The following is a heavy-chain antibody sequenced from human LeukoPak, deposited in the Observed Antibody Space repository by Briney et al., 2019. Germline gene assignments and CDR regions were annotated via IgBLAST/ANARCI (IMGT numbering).Heavy chain of an antibody. D-gene: IGHD2-2*02. CDR2: ISSGGST. Sequence: PGGSLRLSCAPSGFTFSSYAMSWVRQAPGKGLEWVSGISSGGSTYYADSVKGRFTISRDNPKNTLYLQMNSLRAEDTAVYYCAKFSLGYCSSTSCYTDDYWGQGTLVTVSS. CDR3: AKFSLGYCSSTSCYTDDY. J-gene: IGHJ4*02. V-gene: IGHV3-23*01. CDR1: GFTFSSYA.